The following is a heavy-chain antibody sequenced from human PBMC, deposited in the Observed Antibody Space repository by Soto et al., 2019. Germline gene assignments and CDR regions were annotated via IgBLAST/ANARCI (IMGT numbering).Heavy chain of an antibody. Sequence: GGSLRLSCAASGFIFSTYAMHWVRQAPGKGLEWVAVISYDGSNKYYADSVKGRFTISRDNSKNTLYLQMNSLRAKDTAVYYCAREYGIGGAAFDFWGQGTMVTVS. CDR2: ISYDGSNK. V-gene: IGHV3-30-3*01. D-gene: IGHD2-15*01. J-gene: IGHJ3*01. CDR3: AREYGIGGAAFDF. CDR1: GFIFSTYA.